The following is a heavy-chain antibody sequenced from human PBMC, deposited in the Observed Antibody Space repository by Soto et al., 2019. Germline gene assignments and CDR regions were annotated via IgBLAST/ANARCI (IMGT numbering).Heavy chain of an antibody. CDR2: IYKSATT. CDR1: GDSISNLDYF. D-gene: IGHD7-27*01. CDR3: ARGRYCLTGRCFPNWFDS. J-gene: IGHJ5*01. V-gene: IGHV4-30-4*01. Sequence: SETLSLTCSVSGDSISNLDYFWAWIRQPPGQALEYIGYIYKSATTYYNPSFGSRVAISVDTSKSQFSLNVTSVTAADTAVYFCARGRYCLTGRCFPNWFDSWGQGALVTVSS.